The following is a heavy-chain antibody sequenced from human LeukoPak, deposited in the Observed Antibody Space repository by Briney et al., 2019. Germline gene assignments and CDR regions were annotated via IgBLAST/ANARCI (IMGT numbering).Heavy chain of an antibody. CDR3: ARVFWSAHRYLYS. CDR1: GYTFSNHD. J-gene: IGHJ4*02. D-gene: IGHD3-3*01. V-gene: IGHV3-72*01. Sequence: GGSLRLSCTASGYTFSNHDMDWVRQAPGKGLEWVCRIRKNVNEYSTEYAASVVGRFSISRDDSPNALDLQRNSLRIDDQAAYYCARVFWSAHRYLYSWGQGTLVTVSS. CDR2: IRKNVNEYST.